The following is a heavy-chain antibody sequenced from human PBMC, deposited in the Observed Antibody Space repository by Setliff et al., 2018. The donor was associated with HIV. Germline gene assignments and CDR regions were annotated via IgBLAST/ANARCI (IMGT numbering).Heavy chain of an antibody. J-gene: IGHJ6*03. Sequence: AASVKVSCKASGGIFSRFAFSWVRQAPGQGLERMGGIIPIFGTPNYAQKFQGRVTITTDESTNTVYMELYSLTSEDTAIYYCASSAGAVPTTAPYGDYYYYFYMDVWGKGTTVTVSS. V-gene: IGHV1-69*05. CDR1: GGIFSRFA. CDR2: IIPIFGTP. D-gene: IGHD1-1*01. CDR3: ASSAGAVPTTAPYGDYYYYFYMDV.